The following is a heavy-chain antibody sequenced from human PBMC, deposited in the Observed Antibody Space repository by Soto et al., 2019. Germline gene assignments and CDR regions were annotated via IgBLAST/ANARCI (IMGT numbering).Heavy chain of an antibody. V-gene: IGHV1-69*13. J-gene: IGHJ6*02. D-gene: IGHD6-6*01. CDR2: IIPIFGTA. Sequence: SVKVSCQASGGNLSSYAISWVRQAPGQGLEWMGGIIPIFGTANYAQKFQGRVTITADESTSTAYMELSSLRSEDTAVYYCAEQSAPLNPDYYYYGMDVWGQGTTVTVSS. CDR3: AEQSAPLNPDYYYYGMDV. CDR1: GGNLSSYA.